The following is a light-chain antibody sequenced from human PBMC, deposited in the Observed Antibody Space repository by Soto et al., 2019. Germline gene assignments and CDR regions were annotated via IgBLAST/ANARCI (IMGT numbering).Light chain of an antibody. CDR2: AAS. CDR1: QTISTW. J-gene: IGKJ1*01. Sequence: DIQMTQSPPTLSASVGDRVTITCRASQTISTWMAWYQQKPGKAPKLLIYAASSLQSGVPSRFSGSGSGTDFTLTISSLQPEDFATYYCQQSYSTLRTFGQGTKVDIK. V-gene: IGKV1-39*01. CDR3: QQSYSTLRT.